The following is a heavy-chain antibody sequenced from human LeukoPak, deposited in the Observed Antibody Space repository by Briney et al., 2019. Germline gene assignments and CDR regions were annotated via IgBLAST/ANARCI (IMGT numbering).Heavy chain of an antibody. Sequence: SETLSLTCTVSGGSISSYYRSWIRQPPGKGLEWIGYIYYSGSTNYNPSLKSRVTISVDTSKNQFSLKLSSVTAADTAVYYCARAAPRYSSANWFDPWGQGTLVTVSS. CDR3: ARAAPRYSSANWFDP. J-gene: IGHJ5*02. V-gene: IGHV4-59*01. CDR2: IYYSGST. D-gene: IGHD6-19*01. CDR1: GGSISSYY.